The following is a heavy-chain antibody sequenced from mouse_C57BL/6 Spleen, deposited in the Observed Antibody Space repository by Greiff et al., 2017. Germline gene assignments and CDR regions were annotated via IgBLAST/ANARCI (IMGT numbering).Heavy chain of an antibody. CDR1: GFTFSDYG. Sequence: EVHLVESGGGLVQPGGSLKLSCAASGFTFSDYGMAWVRQAPRKGPEWVAFISNLAYSIYYADTVTGRFTISRENAKNTLYLEMSSLRSEDTAMYYCARQGGYYYGSSYHYAMDYWGQGTSVTVSS. J-gene: IGHJ4*01. CDR2: ISNLAYSI. V-gene: IGHV5-15*01. D-gene: IGHD1-1*01. CDR3: ARQGGYYYGSSYHYAMDY.